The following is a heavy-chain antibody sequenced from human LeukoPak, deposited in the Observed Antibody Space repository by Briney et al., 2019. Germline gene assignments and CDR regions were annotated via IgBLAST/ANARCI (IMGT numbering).Heavy chain of an antibody. Sequence: GGSLRLSCAASGFTFSSYWMNWARQAPGKGLEWVASINHNGNVNYYVDSVKGRFTISRDNAKNSLYLQMSNLRAEDTAVYYCARGESSSSWPGINWFDPWGQGTLVTVSS. CDR2: INHNGNVN. CDR3: ARGESSSSWPGINWFDP. V-gene: IGHV3-7*03. D-gene: IGHD6-13*01. CDR1: GFTFSSYW. J-gene: IGHJ5*02.